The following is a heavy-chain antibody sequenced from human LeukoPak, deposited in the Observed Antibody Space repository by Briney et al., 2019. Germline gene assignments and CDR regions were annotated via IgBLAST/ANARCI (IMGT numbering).Heavy chain of an antibody. V-gene: IGHV1-69*04. D-gene: IGHD1-7*01. J-gene: IGHJ6*02. Sequence: GASVKVSCKASGYTFTGYYMHWVRQAPGQGLEWMGRIIPILGIANYAQKFQGRVTITADKSTSTAYMELSSLRSEDTAVYYCARDGTTRSYYYYGMDVWGQGTTVTVSS. CDR1: GYTFTGYY. CDR3: ARDGTTRSYYYYGMDV. CDR2: IIPILGIA.